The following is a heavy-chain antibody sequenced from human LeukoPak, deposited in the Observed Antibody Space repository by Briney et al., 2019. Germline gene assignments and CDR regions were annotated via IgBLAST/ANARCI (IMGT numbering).Heavy chain of an antibody. D-gene: IGHD2/OR15-2a*01. CDR3: ATVTSNNY. J-gene: IGHJ4*02. Sequence: SETLSLTCTVAGGAISSRSYFWGWIRQPPGEGLEWIGSIYYSGSTYYNSSLKGRVTISVDTSKNQFSLKMRSVTAADTAVYYCATVTSNNYWGQGTLVTVSS. CDR2: IYYSGST. V-gene: IGHV4-39*07. CDR1: GGAISSRSYF.